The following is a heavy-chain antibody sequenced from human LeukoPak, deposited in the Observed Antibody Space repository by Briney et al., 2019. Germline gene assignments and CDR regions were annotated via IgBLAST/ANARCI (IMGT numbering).Heavy chain of an antibody. CDR1: GFTFSSYG. CDR3: ANRPDY. Sequence: GGSLRLSCAASGFTFSSYGMHWVRQAPGKGLEWVAVISYDGSNKYYADSVKGRFTISRDNSKNTLYLQMNSLRAEDTAVYYCANRPDYWGQGTLDTVSS. CDR2: ISYDGSNK. V-gene: IGHV3-30*18. J-gene: IGHJ4*02.